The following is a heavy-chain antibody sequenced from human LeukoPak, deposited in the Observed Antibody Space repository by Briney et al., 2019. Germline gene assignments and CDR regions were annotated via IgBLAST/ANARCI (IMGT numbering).Heavy chain of an antibody. CDR1: GFTFSSYE. V-gene: IGHV3-21*01. CDR3: ARDIRIAAAGTALDY. J-gene: IGHJ4*02. CDR2: ISSSSSYI. D-gene: IGHD6-13*01. Sequence: GGSLRLSCAASGFTFSSYEMHWVRQAPGKGLEWVLSISSSSSYIYYAESVKGRFTNSRDNAKNSLYLQMNSLRAEDTAVYYCARDIRIAAAGTALDYWGQGTLVTVSS.